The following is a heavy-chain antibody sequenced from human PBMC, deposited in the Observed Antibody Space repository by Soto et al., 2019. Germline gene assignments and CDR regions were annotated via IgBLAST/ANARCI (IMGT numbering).Heavy chain of an antibody. CDR2: TYYRSKWYN. D-gene: IGHD3-3*01. J-gene: IGHJ6*02. CDR3: ARDPPYYDFWSGYYKEYYGMDV. Sequence: SQTLSLTCAISGDSVSSNSAAWNWIRQSPSRGLEWLGRTYYRSKWYNDYAVSVKSRITINPDTSKNQFSLQLNSVTPEDTAVYYCARDPPYYDFWSGYYKEYYGMDVWGQGTTVTVSS. V-gene: IGHV6-1*01. CDR1: GDSVSSNSAA.